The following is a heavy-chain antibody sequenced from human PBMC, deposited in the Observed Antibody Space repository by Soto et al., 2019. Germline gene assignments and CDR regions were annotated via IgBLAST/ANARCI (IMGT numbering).Heavy chain of an antibody. CDR1: GASISTYY. D-gene: IGHD3-22*01. Sequence: QVQLQESGPGLVKPSETLSLTCTVSGASISTYYWSWIRQPPGKGLEWIGYIYYSGSTNYTPSLKSRVPISVDTSKNQFSLKLSSVTAADTAVYYCARSRGGYFDYWGQGTLVTVSS. CDR2: IYYSGST. J-gene: IGHJ4*02. CDR3: ARSRGGYFDY. V-gene: IGHV4-59*01.